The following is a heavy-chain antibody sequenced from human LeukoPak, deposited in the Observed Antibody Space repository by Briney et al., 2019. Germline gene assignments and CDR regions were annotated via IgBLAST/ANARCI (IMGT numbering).Heavy chain of an antibody. CDR2: INPGGSST. CDR1: GFTFRTYW. V-gene: IGHV3-74*01. D-gene: IGHD2-21*02. Sequence: VGSLRLSCVASGFTFRTYWMHCVRHAPREGLGCLSRINPGGSSTTYLDSVKGRFIISRDNAKNMLYLQINSLIVEDTAIYYCARGGKLEPTALASWGQGSPVVVSS. CDR3: ARGGKLEPTALAS. J-gene: IGHJ5*02.